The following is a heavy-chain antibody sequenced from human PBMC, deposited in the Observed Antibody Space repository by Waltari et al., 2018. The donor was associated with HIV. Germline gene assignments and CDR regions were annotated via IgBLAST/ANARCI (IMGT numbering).Heavy chain of an antibody. CDR2: ISDIGGST. Sequence: EVQLLESGGGLVQPGGSLRLSCAASGFTFSRYAMTWVRQAPGEGVGGVSAISDIGGSTYYADSVKGRFTISRDNSKNTLYLQMKSLRTEDTAVFYCAKGDSQDYYYYGMDVWGQGTTVTVSS. D-gene: IGHD4-4*01. V-gene: IGHV3-23*01. J-gene: IGHJ6*02. CDR1: GFTFSRYA. CDR3: AKGDSQDYYYYGMDV.